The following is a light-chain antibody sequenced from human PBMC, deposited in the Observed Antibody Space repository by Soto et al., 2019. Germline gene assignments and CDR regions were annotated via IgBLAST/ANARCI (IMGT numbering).Light chain of an antibody. J-gene: IGKJ2*01. V-gene: IGKV3-15*01. CDR3: QQYNNRPYT. Sequence: EIMTTQSPDTLSVSPGERATVSCRASQSISSDFAWFQLKPGQAPRLLIYGASTRAPDVPDRFSGSGSGTEFTLTISSLQSEDFAVYYCQQYNNRPYTFGQGTKLEIK. CDR1: QSISSD. CDR2: GAS.